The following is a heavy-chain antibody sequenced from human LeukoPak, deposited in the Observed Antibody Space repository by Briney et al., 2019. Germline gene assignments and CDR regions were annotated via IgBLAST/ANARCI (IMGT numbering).Heavy chain of an antibody. J-gene: IGHJ3*02. CDR2: ISYDGSNK. V-gene: IGHV3-30*18. D-gene: IGHD3-16*02. Sequence: QPGGSLRLSCAASGFTFSSYGMHWVRHAPGKGLEWVAVISYDGSNKYYADSVKGRFTISRDNSKNTLYLQMNSLRAEDTAVYYCAKDLYDYVWGSYRRDAFDIWGQGTMVTVSS. CDR3: AKDLYDYVWGSYRRDAFDI. CDR1: GFTFSSYG.